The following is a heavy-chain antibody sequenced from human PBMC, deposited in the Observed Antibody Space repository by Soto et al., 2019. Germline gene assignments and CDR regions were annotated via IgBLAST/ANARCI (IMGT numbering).Heavy chain of an antibody. CDR3: GRDLTSNANCIDP. CDR2: IYYTGKT. Sequence: SETLSLTCSVSGDYIHVGGYYWTWIRQRPGKGLEWMGYIYYTGKTYYNPSLESRLTMSVDRSKNQFSLRLTSVTAADTAAYFCGRDLTSNANCIDPWGQGTLVTVSS. V-gene: IGHV4-30-4*01. D-gene: IGHD2-2*01. CDR1: GDYIHVGGYY. J-gene: IGHJ5*02.